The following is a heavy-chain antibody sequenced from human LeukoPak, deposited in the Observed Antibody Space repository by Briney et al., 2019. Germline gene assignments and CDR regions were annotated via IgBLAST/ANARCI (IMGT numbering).Heavy chain of an antibody. CDR3: ARDKTTNWYFDL. CDR1: GGSISSGGYS. CDR2: MYDSGSS. Sequence: SQTPSLTCAVSGGSISSGGYSWSWIRQPPGKGLEWIGYMYDSGSSYHNSSLRSRVTISVDRSKNQLSLKLSSATAADTAVYYCARDKTTNWYFDLWGRGTLVTVSS. J-gene: IGHJ2*01. V-gene: IGHV4-30-2*01. D-gene: IGHD4-11*01.